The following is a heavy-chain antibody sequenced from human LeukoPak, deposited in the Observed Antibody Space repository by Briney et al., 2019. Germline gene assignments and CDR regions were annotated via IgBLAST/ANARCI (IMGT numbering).Heavy chain of an antibody. CDR1: GFTFNSYA. Sequence: GGSLRHSCSVSGFTFNSYAMHWVRQAPGKGLEWVAVISSDGSNNYYADSVKGRFTISRDNSSNTLYLQLSSLRAEDTAVYYCARDRYSSGWYGDFDCWGQGTLVTVSS. J-gene: IGHJ4*02. V-gene: IGHV3-30*15. CDR2: ISSDGSNN. CDR3: ARDRYSSGWYGDFDC. D-gene: IGHD6-19*01.